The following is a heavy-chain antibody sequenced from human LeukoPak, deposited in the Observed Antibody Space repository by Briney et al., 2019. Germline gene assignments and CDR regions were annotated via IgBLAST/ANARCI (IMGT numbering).Heavy chain of an antibody. CDR2: INPSGGST. CDR1: GYTFTSYY. V-gene: IGHV1-46*01. Sequence: ASVKVSCKASGYTFTSYYMHWVRQAPGQGLEWMGIINPSGGSTSYAQKFQGRVTMTRDTSTSTVYMELSSLRSEDTAVYYCARRVVGATGVDWFDPWGQGTLVTVSS. D-gene: IGHD1-26*01. CDR3: ARRVVGATGVDWFDP. J-gene: IGHJ5*02.